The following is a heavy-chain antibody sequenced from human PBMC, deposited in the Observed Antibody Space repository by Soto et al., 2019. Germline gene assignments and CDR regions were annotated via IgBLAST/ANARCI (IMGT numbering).Heavy chain of an antibody. J-gene: IGHJ3*02. CDR3: AAGTVVVMVAATHPGALVI. D-gene: IGHD2-15*01. CDR2: INHSGST. CDR1: GGSFSGYY. V-gene: IGHV4-34*01. Sequence: SETLSLTCAVYGGSFSGYYWSWIRQPPGKGLEWIGEINHSGSTNYNPSLKSRVTISVDTSKNQFSLKLSSVTAADTAVYYCAAGTVVVMVAATHPGALVIWGQGTMVAVSS.